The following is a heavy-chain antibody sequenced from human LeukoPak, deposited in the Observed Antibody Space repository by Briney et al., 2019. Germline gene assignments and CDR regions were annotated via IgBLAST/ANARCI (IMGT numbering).Heavy chain of an antibody. CDR1: GYTSTGYY. J-gene: IGHJ6*02. D-gene: IGHD6-13*01. Sequence: ASVKVSCKASGYTSTGYYMHWVRQAPGQGLEWMGWINPNSGGTNYAQKFQGRVTMTRDTSISTAYMELSRLRSDDTAVYYCARGGIAAAGTRAYYYYYGMDVWGQGTTVTVSS. CDR3: ARGGIAAAGTRAYYYYYGMDV. CDR2: INPNSGGT. V-gene: IGHV1-2*02.